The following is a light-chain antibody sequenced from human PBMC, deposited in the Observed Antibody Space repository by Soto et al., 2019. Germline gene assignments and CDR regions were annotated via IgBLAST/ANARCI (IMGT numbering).Light chain of an antibody. CDR3: NSYTGSGIV. Sequence: QSVLTQPASVSGSPGQSTTISCTGTSSDVGGYNYVSWYQHHPGKAPKLMIYEVSNRPAGVSYRFSGSKSGNTASLTISGLQAEDEADYYCNSYTGSGIVFGTGTKVTV. CDR1: SSDVGGYNY. CDR2: EVS. J-gene: IGLJ1*01. V-gene: IGLV2-14*01.